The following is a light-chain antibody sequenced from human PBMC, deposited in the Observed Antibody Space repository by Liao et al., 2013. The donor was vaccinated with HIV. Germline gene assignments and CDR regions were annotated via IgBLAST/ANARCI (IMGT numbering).Light chain of an antibody. CDR3: LAWDGDTAV. CDR1: YLGYKY. J-gene: IGLJ1*01. CDR2: HDT. Sequence: SYDLTQPSSVSVSPGRAASINCSGDYLGYKYVSWYQLKPGQSPLLVIYHDTRRPSGIPERFSGSNSDNTPTLTVSGTQAVDEADYFCLAWDGDTAVFGTGTRVTVL. V-gene: IGLV3-1*01.